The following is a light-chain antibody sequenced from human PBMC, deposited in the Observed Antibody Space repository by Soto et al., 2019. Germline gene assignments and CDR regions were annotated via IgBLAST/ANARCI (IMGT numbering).Light chain of an antibody. J-gene: IGKJ4*01. CDR3: QQLNSFPRT. V-gene: IGKV1-9*01. CDR2: AAS. Sequence: DIQLTQSPSFLSASVGDRVTITCRASQGISSYLAWYQQKPGKAPKLLIYAASTLQSGVPSTFSGSGSGTEFTLTISSLQPADFATYYCQQLNSFPRTFGGGTKVEIK. CDR1: QGISSY.